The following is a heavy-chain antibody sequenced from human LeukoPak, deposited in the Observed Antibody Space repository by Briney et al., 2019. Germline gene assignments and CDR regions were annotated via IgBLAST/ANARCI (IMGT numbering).Heavy chain of an antibody. CDR3: ARGPGLGAFDI. D-gene: IGHD7-27*01. CDR1: GGSISRDY. V-gene: IGHV4-4*07. Sequence: SETLSLTCTVSGGSISRDYWSWIRQPAGKGLEWIGRMYTSGNTNYNPSLKSRVTMSVDTSKNKFSLKLSSLTAADTAVYFCARGPGLGAFDIWGQGTVVSVSS. CDR2: MYTSGNT. J-gene: IGHJ3*02.